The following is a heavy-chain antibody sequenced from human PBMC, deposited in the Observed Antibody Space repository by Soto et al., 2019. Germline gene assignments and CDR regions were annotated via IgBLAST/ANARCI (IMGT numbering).Heavy chain of an antibody. Sequence: GGSLRLSCAASGFTVSSNYMSWVRQAPGKGLEWVSVIYSGGSTYYADSVKGRFTISRDNSKNTLHLQMNSLRAEDTAVYYCARGTITSDDNYYYYYYGMDVWGQGTTVTGSS. J-gene: IGHJ6*02. CDR2: IYSGGST. V-gene: IGHV3-53*01. D-gene: IGHD5-12*01. CDR3: ARGTITSDDNYYYYYYGMDV. CDR1: GFTVSSNY.